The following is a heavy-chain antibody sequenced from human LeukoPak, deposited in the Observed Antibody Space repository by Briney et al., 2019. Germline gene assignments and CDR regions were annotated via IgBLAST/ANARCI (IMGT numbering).Heavy chain of an antibody. CDR2: SDRERRTT. Sequence: GGSLTLSCALSGFSSSSHWMHWVRHAPGKGLVWVSRSDRERRTTNNADSAKGRFTISRDNTKNTLYLQMNSPRVANTGVYFCARVGHGTNRDEFVSWGEGTLVTVSS. CDR1: GFSSSSHW. V-gene: IGHV3-74*01. CDR3: ARVGHGTNRDEFVS. J-gene: IGHJ4*02. D-gene: IGHD1-14*01.